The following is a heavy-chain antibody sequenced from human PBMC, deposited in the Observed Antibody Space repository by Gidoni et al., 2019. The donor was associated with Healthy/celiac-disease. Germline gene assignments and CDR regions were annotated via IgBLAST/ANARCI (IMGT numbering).Heavy chain of an antibody. CDR1: GFTVSSNY. CDR3: ARGGYCTNGVCYDYYYGMDV. V-gene: IGHV3-53*01. D-gene: IGHD2-8*01. J-gene: IGHJ6*02. Sequence: EVQLVESGGGLIQPGGSLRLSCAASGFTVSSNYMSWVRQAPGKGLEWVSFTYSGGSTYYADSVKGRFTISRDNSKNTLYLQMNSLRAEDTAVYYCARGGYCTNGVCYDYYYGMDVWVQGTTVTVSS. CDR2: TYSGGST.